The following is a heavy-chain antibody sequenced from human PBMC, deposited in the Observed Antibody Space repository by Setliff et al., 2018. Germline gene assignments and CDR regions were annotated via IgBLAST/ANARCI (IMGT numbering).Heavy chain of an antibody. CDR3: VREGVDSRSSTDYRYYMDV. Sequence: VKVSCKASGGTFSSYGISWVRQAPGQGLEWMGGTIPMFGTTNYARKFQGRVTIITDESTSTAYMQLSSLRSEDTAVYYCVREGVDSRSSTDYRYYMDVWGKGTTVTVS. CDR2: TIPMFGTT. D-gene: IGHD3-22*01. J-gene: IGHJ6*03. V-gene: IGHV1-69*05. CDR1: GGTFSSYG.